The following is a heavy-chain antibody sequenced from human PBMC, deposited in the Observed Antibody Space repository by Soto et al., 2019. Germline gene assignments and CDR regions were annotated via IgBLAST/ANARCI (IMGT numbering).Heavy chain of an antibody. D-gene: IGHD2-2*01. CDR1: GGSISSSSYY. J-gene: IGHJ6*03. CDR2: IYYGGST. V-gene: IGHV4-39*02. CDR3: ARVRDCFSTSCYQSYYLIDV. Sequence: SETLSLTCTASGGSISSSSYYWGWIRQPPGKGLEWVGSIYYGGSTYYNPSLKSRLTISVDTSKNQFSLNLSSVTAADTAAYYCARVRDCFSTSCYQSYYLIDVWGKGSSVTGSS.